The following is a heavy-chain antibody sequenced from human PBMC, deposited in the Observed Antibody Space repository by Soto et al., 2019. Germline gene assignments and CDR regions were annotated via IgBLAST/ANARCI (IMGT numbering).Heavy chain of an antibody. D-gene: IGHD2-21*02. Sequence: TLSLPFTVSGGSINSDSYHWTSIRQSPGKGLEWIGYIHHSGAFLYNPSFKSRLTISVDTSKNQFSLHLSSVTDADTAVYFCAREDDGGDSLDVWGQGTTVTVSS. CDR1: GGSINSDSYH. CDR2: IHHSGAF. J-gene: IGHJ6*02. V-gene: IGHV4-30-4*08. CDR3: AREDDGGDSLDV.